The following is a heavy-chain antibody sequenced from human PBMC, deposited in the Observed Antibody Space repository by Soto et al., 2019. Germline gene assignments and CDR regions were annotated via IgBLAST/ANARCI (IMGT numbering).Heavy chain of an antibody. CDR3: ARGSGLRFLEWLSQPDYYYYMDV. J-gene: IGHJ6*03. V-gene: IGHV1-2*04. CDR1: GYTFTGYY. D-gene: IGHD3-3*01. Sequence: GASVKVSCKASGYTFTGYYMHWVRQAPGQGLEWMGWINPNSGGTNYAQKFQGWVTMTRDTSISTAYVELSRLRSDDTAVYYCARGSGLRFLEWLSQPDYYYYMDVWGKGNTVTFSS. CDR2: INPNSGGT.